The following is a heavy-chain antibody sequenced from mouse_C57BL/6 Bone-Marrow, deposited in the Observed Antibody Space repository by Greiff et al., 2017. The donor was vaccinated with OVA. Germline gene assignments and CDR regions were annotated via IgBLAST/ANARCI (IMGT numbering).Heavy chain of an antibody. CDR1: GYSITSGYY. CDR3: ARDDGTPFAY. V-gene: IGHV3-6*01. D-gene: IGHD2-3*01. J-gene: IGHJ3*01. Sequence: EVKVEESGPGLVKPSQSLSLTCSVTGYSITSGYYWNWIRQFPGNKLEWMGYISYDGSNNYNPSLKNRISITRDTSKNQFFLKLNSVTTEDTATYYCARDDGTPFAYWGQGTLVTVSA. CDR2: ISYDGSN.